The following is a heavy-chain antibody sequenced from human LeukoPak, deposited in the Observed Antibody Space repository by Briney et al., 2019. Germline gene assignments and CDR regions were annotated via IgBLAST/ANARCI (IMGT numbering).Heavy chain of an antibody. Sequence: VKXSXXAXGYTFTSYYMHWVRQAPGQGLEWMGWINPNSGGTDYAQKFQGRVTMTRDTSISTAYMELSRLRSEDTAVYYCARAIAVXREDYWGQGTLVTVSS. D-gene: IGHD6-19*01. J-gene: IGHJ4*02. V-gene: IGHV1-2*02. CDR2: INPNSGGT. CDR3: ARAIAVXREDY. CDR1: GYTFTSYY.